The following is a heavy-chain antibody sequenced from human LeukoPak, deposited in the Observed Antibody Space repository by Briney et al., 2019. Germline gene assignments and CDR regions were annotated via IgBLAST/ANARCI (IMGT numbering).Heavy chain of an antibody. D-gene: IGHD4-23*01. Sequence: SQTLSLTCAISGDTVSSNNAAWSWIRQSPSRGLEWLGRTYYRSKWYNNYAESVKSRITINSDTSKNQFSLQLNSVTPEDMAVYYCARDFGGAFNIWGQGTLVTVSS. J-gene: IGHJ3*02. CDR3: ARDFGGAFNI. CDR2: TYYRSKWYN. V-gene: IGHV6-1*01. CDR1: GDTVSSNNAA.